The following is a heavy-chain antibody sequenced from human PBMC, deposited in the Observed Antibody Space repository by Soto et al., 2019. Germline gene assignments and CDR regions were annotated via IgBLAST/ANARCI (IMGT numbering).Heavy chain of an antibody. CDR1: GFPFSTYA. CDR2: ISGSGAIT. CDR3: ARVGSTLAAGTPDY. D-gene: IGHD6-13*01. V-gene: IGHV3-23*01. Sequence: GGSLIHSCAASGFPFSTYAMNWVRPAPGKGLEWVSAISGSGAITHDADSVKGRFTISRDNAKNSLYLQMNSLRAEDTAIYYCARVGSTLAAGTPDYWGQGTLVTVSS. J-gene: IGHJ4*02.